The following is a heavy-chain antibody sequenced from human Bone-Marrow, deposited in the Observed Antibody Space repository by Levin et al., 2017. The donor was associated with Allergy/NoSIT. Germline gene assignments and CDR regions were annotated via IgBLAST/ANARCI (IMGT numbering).Heavy chain of an antibody. CDR1: GYDINSGYH. CDR3: ARDRRSAWGNFDF. CDR2: ISYTKTV. V-gene: IGHV4-38-2*02. J-gene: IGHJ4*02. Sequence: PGGSLRLSCSVSGYDINSGYHWAWIRHIPGRGLEWIASISYTKTVHSNPSLTGRLDLSLDASQNRFSLRLRSMTLADTGIYYCARDRRSAWGNFDFWGQGVQVTVSS. D-gene: IGHD7-27*01.